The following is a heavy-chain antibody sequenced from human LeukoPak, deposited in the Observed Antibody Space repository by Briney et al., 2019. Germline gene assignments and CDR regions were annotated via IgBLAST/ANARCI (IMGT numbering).Heavy chain of an antibody. V-gene: IGHV3-21*06. CDR2: IGGSGSAT. CDR3: AKDKFDYDSTGYPYDY. D-gene: IGHD3-22*01. CDR1: GFIFSLYS. Sequence: GGSLRLSCEASGFIFSLYSMNWVRQAPGQGLEWVSSIGGSGSATFYADSVRGRFTVSRDNAKNSLFLQLNSLRAEDSAVYYCAKDKFDYDSTGYPYDYWGQGVLVTVSS. J-gene: IGHJ4*02.